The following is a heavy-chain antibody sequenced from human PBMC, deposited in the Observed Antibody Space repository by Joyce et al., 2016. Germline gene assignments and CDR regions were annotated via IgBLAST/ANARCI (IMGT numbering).Heavy chain of an antibody. V-gene: IGHV3-74*01. J-gene: IGHJ6*02. CDR3: ARTGGSYYDYYYYGLDV. CDR2: MSSVESST. Sequence: EVQLVESGGGLVQPGGSLRLSCKASGFTFSSYWMHWVRQVSGKGLVCVSHMSSVESSTIYADSVKGRFPISRDNAKNTLYLHMNSLRTEDTAVYYCARTGGSYYDYYYYGLDVWGQGTTVIVSS. CDR1: GFTFSSYW. D-gene: IGHD1-26*01.